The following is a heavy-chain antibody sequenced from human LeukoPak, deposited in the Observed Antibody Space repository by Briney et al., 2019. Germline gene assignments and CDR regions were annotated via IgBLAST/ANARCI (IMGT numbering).Heavy chain of an antibody. CDR1: GFTFKNHV. D-gene: IGHD3-22*01. Sequence: PGGSLRLSCEASGFTFKNHVMHWVRQAPGKGLEWVATILYGGNTKFYADSVKGRFTISRDNSKNTLYLQMNSLRVEDTAVYYCSGHYYDTSGPSAFDIWGQGTMVTVSS. J-gene: IGHJ3*02. V-gene: IGHV3-30-3*01. CDR2: ILYGGNTK. CDR3: SGHYYDTSGPSAFDI.